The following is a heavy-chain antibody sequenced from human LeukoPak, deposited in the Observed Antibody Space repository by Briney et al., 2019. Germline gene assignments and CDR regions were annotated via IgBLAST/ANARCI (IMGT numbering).Heavy chain of an antibody. CDR3: ARGRGWLQYYYYYYMDV. CDR2: INHSGST. Sequence: SETLSLTCTVSGGSISSSSYYWGWIRQPPGKGLEWIGEINHSGSTNYNPSLKSRVTISVDTSKNQFSLKLSSVTAADTAVYYCARGRGWLQYYYYYYMDVWGKGTTVTVSS. J-gene: IGHJ6*03. D-gene: IGHD5-24*01. V-gene: IGHV4-39*07. CDR1: GGSISSSSYY.